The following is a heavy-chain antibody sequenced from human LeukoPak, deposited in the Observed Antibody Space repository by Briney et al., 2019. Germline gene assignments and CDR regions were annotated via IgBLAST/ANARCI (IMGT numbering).Heavy chain of an antibody. CDR1: GFIFSTYS. J-gene: IGHJ4*02. D-gene: IGHD4-23*01. V-gene: IGHV3-48*02. Sequence: PGGSLRLSCAASGFIFSTYSMNWVRQAPGKGLEWVSYISSSSGVIYADSVKGRCTVSRDNAKNSLYLQMNSLRDDDTGVYYCAFQDGGIVYWGQGTLVTVSS. CDR3: AFQDGGIVY. CDR2: ISSSSGVI.